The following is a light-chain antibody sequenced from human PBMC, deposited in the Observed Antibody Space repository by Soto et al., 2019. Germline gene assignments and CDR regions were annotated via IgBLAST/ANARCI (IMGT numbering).Light chain of an antibody. CDR3: CSYAGRPYV. CDR1: SSDVGGYNY. Sequence: QSALTQPRSVSGSPGQSVTISCTGTSSDVGGYNYVSWYQQHPGKAPKLMIYDVSKRPSGVPDRFSGSKSGNTASLTISGLQAEDEADYYCCSYAGRPYVFGTGTQLTVL. CDR2: DVS. V-gene: IGLV2-11*01. J-gene: IGLJ1*01.